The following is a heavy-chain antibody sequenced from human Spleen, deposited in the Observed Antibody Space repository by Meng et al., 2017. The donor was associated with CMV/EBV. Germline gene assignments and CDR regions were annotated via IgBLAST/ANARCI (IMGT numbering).Heavy chain of an antibody. D-gene: IGHD6-6*01. CDR2: INHSGST. CDR1: GGSFSGYY. Sequence: GSLRLSCAVYGGSFSGYYWSWIRQPPGKGLEWIGEINHSGSTNYNPSLKSRVTISVDTSKNQFSLKLSSVTAADTAVYYCARGSSSSAFDIWGQGTMVTVSS. V-gene: IGHV4-34*01. J-gene: IGHJ3*02. CDR3: ARGSSSSAFDI.